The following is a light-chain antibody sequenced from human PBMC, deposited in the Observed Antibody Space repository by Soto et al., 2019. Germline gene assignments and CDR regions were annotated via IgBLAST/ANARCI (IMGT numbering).Light chain of an antibody. Sequence: EIVLTQSPGTLSLSPGERATLSCRASQSVRSDYLAWYQQRPGQAPRLLIYGASTRATGIPARFSSSGSGTEFTLTISSLQSEDFAVYYCQQYNKWPPETFGQGTKVE. CDR3: QQYNKWPPET. CDR2: GAS. CDR1: QSVRSD. J-gene: IGKJ1*01. V-gene: IGKV3-15*01.